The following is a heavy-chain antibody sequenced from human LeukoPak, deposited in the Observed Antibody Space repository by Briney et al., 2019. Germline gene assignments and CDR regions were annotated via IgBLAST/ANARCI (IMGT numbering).Heavy chain of an antibody. D-gene: IGHD5-18*01. J-gene: IGHJ5*02. CDR3: AAVDVDTAFP. Sequence: GGSLRLSCAASGFTFSTYGMSWVRQAPGKGLEWVSAISGSGGSTYCADSVKGRFTISRDNSKDTLYLQMNSLRAEDTVVYYCAAVDVDTAFPWGQGTLVTVSS. V-gene: IGHV3-23*01. CDR2: ISGSGGST. CDR1: GFTFSTYG.